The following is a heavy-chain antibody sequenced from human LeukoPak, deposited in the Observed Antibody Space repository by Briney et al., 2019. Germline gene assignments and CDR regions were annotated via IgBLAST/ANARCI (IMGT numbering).Heavy chain of an antibody. CDR1: GYTFTSYD. V-gene: IGHV1-8*03. CDR2: MNPNSGNT. Sequence: GASVKVSCKASGYTFTSYDINWVRQATGQGLEWMGWMNPNSGNTGYAQKFQGRVTITRNTSISTAYMELSSLRSGDTALYYCARVGIAAAGIDYWGQGTLVTVSS. J-gene: IGHJ4*02. D-gene: IGHD6-13*01. CDR3: ARVGIAAAGIDY.